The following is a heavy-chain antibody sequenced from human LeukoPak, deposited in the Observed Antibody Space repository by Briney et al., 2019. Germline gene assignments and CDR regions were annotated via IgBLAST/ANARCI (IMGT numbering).Heavy chain of an antibody. CDR2: IYTSGGT. V-gene: IGHV4-61*02. CDR1: GGSISSGSYY. CDR3: ARERTDYGMDV. Sequence: SQTLSLTCTVSGGSISSGSYYWNWIRQPAGKGLEWIGRIYTSGGTNYNPSLKSRVTISLDTSKNHSSLKLSSVTAADTAVYYCARERTDYGMDVWGQGTTVTVSS. D-gene: IGHD1/OR15-1a*01. J-gene: IGHJ6*02.